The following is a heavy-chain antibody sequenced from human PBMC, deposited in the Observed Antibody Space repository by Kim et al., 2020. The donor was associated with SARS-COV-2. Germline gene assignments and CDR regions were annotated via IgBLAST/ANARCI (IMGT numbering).Heavy chain of an antibody. CDR2: ISGSGGNT. J-gene: IGHJ2*01. CDR3: AKGVGWYFDL. V-gene: IGHV3-23*01. Sequence: GGYLRLSCAASGFTFSNYAMSWVRQAPGKGLEWVSAISGSGGNTFYADSVKGRCTISRDNSKNTLYLQMNSLRAEDTAVYYCAKGVGWYFDLWGRGTLVTVSS. CDR1: GFTFSNYA.